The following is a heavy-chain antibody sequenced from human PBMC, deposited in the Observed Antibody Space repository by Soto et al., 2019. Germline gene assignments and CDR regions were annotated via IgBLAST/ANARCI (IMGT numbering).Heavy chain of an antibody. CDR2: IYWNDDT. CDR1: GFSLTTAGAG. D-gene: IGHD4-17*01. CDR3: AHRGYGNYPRDNWFDP. J-gene: IGHJ5*02. V-gene: IGHV2-5*01. Sequence: QITLKESGPTLVKPTQTLTLTRTFSGFSLTTAGAGVGWIRQPPGKALEWLALIYWNDDTRYSPSLKSRLTITKDTSKNQVVLTMTNLDPVDTATYYCAHRGYGNYPRDNWFDPWGQGILVIVSS.